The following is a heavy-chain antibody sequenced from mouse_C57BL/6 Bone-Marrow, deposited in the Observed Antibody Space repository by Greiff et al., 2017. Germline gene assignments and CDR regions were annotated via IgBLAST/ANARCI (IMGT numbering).Heavy chain of an antibody. CDR2: IYPGDGDT. Sequence: QVQLKQSGPELVKPGASVKISCKASGYAFSSSWMNWVKQRPGKGLEWIGRIYPGDGDTNYNGKFKGKATLTADKSSSTAYMQLSILTSEDSAVYFCARYDGSSYAWFAYWGQGTLVTVSA. J-gene: IGHJ3*01. D-gene: IGHD1-1*01. CDR3: ARYDGSSYAWFAY. V-gene: IGHV1-82*01. CDR1: GYAFSSSW.